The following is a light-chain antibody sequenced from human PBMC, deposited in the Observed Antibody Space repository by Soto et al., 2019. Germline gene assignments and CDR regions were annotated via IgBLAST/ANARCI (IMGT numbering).Light chain of an antibody. J-gene: IGKJ1*01. Sequence: DIQMTQSPSTLSASVGDRVTITCRASQSINSWLAWYQQKPGKAPQILIYDASTLKSGVPSRFSASGSGTEFTLLISSLQPDDFATYYCQQYTTYSWTFGHGTKVEI. CDR2: DAS. CDR1: QSINSW. V-gene: IGKV1-5*01. CDR3: QQYTTYSWT.